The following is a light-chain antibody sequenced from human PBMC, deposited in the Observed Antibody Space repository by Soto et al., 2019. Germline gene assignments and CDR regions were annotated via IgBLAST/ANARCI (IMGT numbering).Light chain of an antibody. CDR3: SSYTSSTNYV. J-gene: IGLJ1*01. CDR1: SIDIAPYNY. Sequence: QSALTQPASVSGSPAQSLTMSCTGTSIDIAPYNYVSWYQQHPGKAPKLIIYEVSYRPSGISNRFSGSKSGNTASLTTSGLQAEDEADYYCSSYTSSTNYVFGTGTKVTVL. CDR2: EVS. V-gene: IGLV2-14*01.